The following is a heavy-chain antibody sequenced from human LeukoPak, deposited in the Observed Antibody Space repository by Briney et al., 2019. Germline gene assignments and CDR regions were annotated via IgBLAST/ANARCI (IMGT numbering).Heavy chain of an antibody. CDR1: GGSIGSGGYY. J-gene: IGHJ4*02. CDR2: IYSSGST. D-gene: IGHD6-13*01. Sequence: SETLSLTCAVSGGSIGSGGYYWSWIRHRPGKGLEWIGYIYSSGSTDYNPSLKSRLAISVDTPKNQFSLKVTSVTAADTAVYYCARGRSAAGNFDYWGQGTLVTVSS. V-gene: IGHV4-31*11. CDR3: ARGRSAAGNFDY.